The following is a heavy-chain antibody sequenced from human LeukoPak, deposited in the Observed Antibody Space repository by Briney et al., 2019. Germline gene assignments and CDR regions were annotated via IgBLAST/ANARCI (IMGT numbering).Heavy chain of an antibody. Sequence: ASVKVSCKAPGYTFTGYYMHWVRQAPGQGLEWMGWINPNSGGTNYAQKFQGRVTMTRDTSISTAYMELSRLRSDDTAVYYCAREDYDSSGYSDYWGQGTLVTVSS. D-gene: IGHD3-22*01. CDR3: AREDYDSSGYSDY. J-gene: IGHJ4*02. CDR2: INPNSGGT. V-gene: IGHV1-2*02. CDR1: GYTFTGYY.